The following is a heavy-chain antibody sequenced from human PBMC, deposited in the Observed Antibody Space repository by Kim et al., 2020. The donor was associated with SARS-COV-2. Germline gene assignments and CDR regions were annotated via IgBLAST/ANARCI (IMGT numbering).Heavy chain of an antibody. Sequence: GGSLRLSCAASGFTFSSYGIHWVRQAPGKGLEWVAVIWYDGSNKYYADSVKGRFTISRDNSKNTLYLQMNSLRAEDTAVYYCARDQGCSITSSYRYFEHWGQGTLVTVSS. V-gene: IGHV3-33*01. J-gene: IGHJ1*01. D-gene: IGHD2-2*01. CDR2: IWYDGSNK. CDR1: GFTFSSYG. CDR3: ARDQGCSITSSYRYFEH.